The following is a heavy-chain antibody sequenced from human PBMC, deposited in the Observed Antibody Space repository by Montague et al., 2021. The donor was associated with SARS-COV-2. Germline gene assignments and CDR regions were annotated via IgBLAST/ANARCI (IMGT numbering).Heavy chain of an antibody. D-gene: IGHD6-19*01. CDR1: GGSIRSYY. V-gene: IGHV4-59*01. CDR3: ARHTRGWQPFDF. CDR2: IYFSGST. Sequence: SETLSLTCTVSGGSIRSYYWSWIRQPPGQGLEWIWDIYFSGSTNSNPSHKSRIPISMDTSKTQFSLKLTSVTAAATAVYYCARHTRGWQPFDFWGQGTLVTVSS. J-gene: IGHJ4*02.